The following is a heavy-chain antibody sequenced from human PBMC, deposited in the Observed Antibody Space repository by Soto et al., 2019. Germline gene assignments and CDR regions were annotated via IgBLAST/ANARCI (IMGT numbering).Heavy chain of an antibody. CDR2: ISGSGGST. V-gene: IGHV3-23*01. D-gene: IGHD3-9*01. J-gene: IGHJ6*03. CDR1: GFTFSSYA. CDR3: AKGLRYFDWLLYPPYMDV. Sequence: GGSLRLSCAASGFTFSSYAMSWVRQAPGKGLEWVSAISGSGGSTYYADSVKGRFTISRDNSKNTLYLQMNSLRAEDAAVYYCAKGLRYFDWLLYPPYMDVWGKGTTVTVSS.